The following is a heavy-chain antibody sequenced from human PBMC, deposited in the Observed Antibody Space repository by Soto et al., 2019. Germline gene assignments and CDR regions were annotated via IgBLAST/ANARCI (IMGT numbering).Heavy chain of an antibody. J-gene: IGHJ5*02. Sequence: ESLKISCKGSGYSFTSYWIGWVRQMPGKGLEWMGIIYPGDSNTRYSPSFQGQVTISAEKSISTAYLQWSSLKASDTAMYYCARLIGEAYGNSGKWFDPWGQGTLVTVSA. V-gene: IGHV5-51*01. D-gene: IGHD4-17*01. CDR1: GYSFTSYW. CDR3: ARLIGEAYGNSGKWFDP. CDR2: IYPGDSNT.